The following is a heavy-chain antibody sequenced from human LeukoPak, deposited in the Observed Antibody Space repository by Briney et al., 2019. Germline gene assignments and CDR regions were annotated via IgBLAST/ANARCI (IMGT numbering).Heavy chain of an antibody. D-gene: IGHD3-22*01. J-gene: IGHJ4*02. CDR2: IYFSGST. Sequence: PSETLSLTCTVSGGSISSYYWSWIRQPPGKGLEWIGYIYFSGSTNSNPSLKSRVTISVDTSKNQFSLKLSSVTAADTAVYYCARHYYYVSSGLFRYWGQGTLVTVSS. V-gene: IGHV4-59*01. CDR1: GGSISSYY. CDR3: ARHYYYVSSGLFRY.